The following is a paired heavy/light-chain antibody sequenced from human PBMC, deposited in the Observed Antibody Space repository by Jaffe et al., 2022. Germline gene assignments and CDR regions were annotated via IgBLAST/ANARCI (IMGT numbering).Heavy chain of an antibody. CDR3: ASVFGGSY. CDR1: GLAVNTKN. J-gene: IGHJ4*02. V-gene: IGHV3-66*02. D-gene: IGHD1-26*01. Sequence: EVRLVESGGGLVQPGGSLRLSCGASGLAVNTKNMIWVRQAPGKGLEWVAAMFRDGTTNYANSVKGRFTVSRDNSRNTLSLQMNNLRPEDSAVYTCASVFGGSYWGQGTLVTVSS. CDR2: MFRDGTT.
Light chain of an antibody. V-gene: IGLV7-46*01. CDR2: DTN. CDR3: LVLYRGAYV. Sequence: QAVMTQEPSLTVSPGGTVTLTCGPSTGAVTSGHYPHWFQQKPGQVPRTLIYDTNNKQSWTPARFSGSLLGGKAALTLSGAQPEDEADYYCLVLYRGAYVFGTGTKVTVL. CDR1: TGAVTSGHY. J-gene: IGLJ1*01.